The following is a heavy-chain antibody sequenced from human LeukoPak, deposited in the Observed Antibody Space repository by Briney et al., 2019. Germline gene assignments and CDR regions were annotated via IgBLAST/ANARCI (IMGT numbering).Heavy chain of an antibody. V-gene: IGHV1-18*01. D-gene: IGHD4-17*01. CDR2: INSYNNST. CDR1: GYTFTSNG. CDR3: ARFRPYGDYMRDAFDI. J-gene: IGHJ3*02. Sequence: GASVKVSCKASGYTFTSNGVSWVRQAPGQGLEWMGWINSYNNSTNYAQNFQGRVIMTTDTSTSTAYMELRSLRSDDTAVYYCARFRPYGDYMRDAFDIWGQGTMVTVSS.